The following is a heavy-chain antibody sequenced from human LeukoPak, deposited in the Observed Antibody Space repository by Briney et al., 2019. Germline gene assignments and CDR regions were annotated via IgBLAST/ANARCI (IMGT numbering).Heavy chain of an antibody. D-gene: IGHD3-16*01. V-gene: IGHV4-30-2*01. Sequence: PSETLSLTCAVSGGSISSGGYSWSWIRQPSGKGLEWIGYIYHSGSTYYNPSLKSRVTISVDRSRDQFSLKLSSVTAADTAVYYCARGINAFDIWGQGTMVTVSS. CDR2: IYHSGST. CDR1: GGSISSGGYS. J-gene: IGHJ3*02. CDR3: ARGINAFDI.